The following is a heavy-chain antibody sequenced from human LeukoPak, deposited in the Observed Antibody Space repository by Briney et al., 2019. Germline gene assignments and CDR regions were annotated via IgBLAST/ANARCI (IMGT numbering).Heavy chain of an antibody. D-gene: IGHD2-15*01. CDR3: ARDPSRREYCSGGSCYDELDY. V-gene: IGHV1-46*01. J-gene: IGHJ4*02. CDR2: INPSGGST. Sequence: ASVKVSCKASGYTFTSYYIHWVRQAPGQGLEWMGIINPSGGSTSYAQKFQGRVTMTRDTSTSTVYMELSSLRSEDTAVYYCARDPSRREYCSGGSCYDELDYWGQGTLVTVSS. CDR1: GYTFTSYY.